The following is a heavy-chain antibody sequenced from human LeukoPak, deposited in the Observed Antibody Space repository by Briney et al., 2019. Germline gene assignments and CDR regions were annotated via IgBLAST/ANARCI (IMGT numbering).Heavy chain of an antibody. CDR3: AREVGYYDSSGYSYYGMDV. J-gene: IGHJ6*02. CDR2: IYYSGST. Sequence: SETLSLTCTVSGASVSSGSYYWSWIRQPPGKGLEWIGYIYYSGSTNYNPSLKSRVTISVGTSKNQFSLKLSSVTAADTAVYFCAREVGYYDSSGYSYYGMDVWGQGTTVTVSS. D-gene: IGHD3-22*01. V-gene: IGHV4-61*01. CDR1: GASVSSGSYY.